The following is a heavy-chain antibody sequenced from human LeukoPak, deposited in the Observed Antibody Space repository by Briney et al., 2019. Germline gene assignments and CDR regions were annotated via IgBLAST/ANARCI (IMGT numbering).Heavy chain of an antibody. CDR3: ARGPGPDRWTAEYFQH. Sequence: GASVKVSCKPSGYSFSNYDINWVRLRQAFGQGPEWMGWMNPHRGDTGSPERFRGRISMTWDTSTNTAYLEVTDLTSDDTAVYYCARGPGPDRWTAEYFQHWGQGTLVTVSS. D-gene: IGHD5-24*01. J-gene: IGHJ1*01. CDR2: MNPHRGDT. CDR1: GYSFSNYD. V-gene: IGHV1-8*02.